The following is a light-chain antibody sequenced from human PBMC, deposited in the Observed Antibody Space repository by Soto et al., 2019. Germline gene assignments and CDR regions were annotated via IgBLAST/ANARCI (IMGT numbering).Light chain of an antibody. CDR3: QQYGSSPGFT. Sequence: DIQMTQSPSTLSASVGDRVTITCRASQSISSWLAWYQQKPGKAPKLLIYKASSLESGVPSRFSGSGSGTDFTLTISRLEPEDFAVYYCQQYGSSPGFTFGPGTKVDIK. V-gene: IGKV1-5*03. CDR2: KAS. J-gene: IGKJ3*01. CDR1: QSISSW.